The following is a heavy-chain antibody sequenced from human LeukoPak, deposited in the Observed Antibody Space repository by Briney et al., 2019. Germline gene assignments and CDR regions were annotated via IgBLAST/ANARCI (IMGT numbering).Heavy chain of an antibody. Sequence: SETLSLTRTVSGGSITSSTYYWDWIRQPPGKGLEWIGSIYHSGSTYYNPSLKSRVTISADTSKNQFSLKLSSVTAADTAMYYCARRYSGYDHVDYWGQGTLITVSS. V-gene: IGHV4-39*01. D-gene: IGHD5-12*01. CDR3: ARRYSGYDHVDY. CDR1: GGSITSSTYY. J-gene: IGHJ4*02. CDR2: IYHSGST.